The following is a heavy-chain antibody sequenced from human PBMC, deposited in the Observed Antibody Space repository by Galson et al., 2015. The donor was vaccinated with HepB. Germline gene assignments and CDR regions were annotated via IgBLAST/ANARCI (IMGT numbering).Heavy chain of an antibody. CDR2: ISNSAGYA. CDR3: ARETGSRNYYYPTN. J-gene: IGHJ4*02. V-gene: IGHV3-11*05. Sequence: SLRLSCAASGFTFSGYYMSWIRQAPGKGLEWVSCISNSAGYANYADSVKGRFAISRDNAKNSLYLQMNSLRAEDTAVYYCARETGSRNYYYPTNWGQGTLVTVSS. CDR1: GFTFSGYY. D-gene: IGHD3-10*01.